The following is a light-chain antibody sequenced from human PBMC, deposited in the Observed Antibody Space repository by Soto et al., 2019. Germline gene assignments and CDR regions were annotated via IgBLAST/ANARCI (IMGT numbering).Light chain of an antibody. V-gene: IGLV2-23*01. J-gene: IGLJ2*01. CDR1: SSDVGSYNL. CDR2: EGS. Sequence: QSALTQPASVSGSPGQSITISCTGTSSDVGSYNLVSWYQQHTGKAPKLMIYEGSKRPSGVSNRFSGSKSGNTASLTISGLQAEDEADYYCCSDAGSSTHVVFGGGTKLTVL. CDR3: CSDAGSSTHVV.